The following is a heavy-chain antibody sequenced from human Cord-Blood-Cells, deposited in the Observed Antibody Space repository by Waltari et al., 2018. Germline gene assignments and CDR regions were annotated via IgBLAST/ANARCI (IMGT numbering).Heavy chain of an antibody. CDR3: ARGGSSFDY. D-gene: IGHD6-13*01. CDR2: IKQDGSEK. Sequence: EVQLVESGGGLVQPVGSLRLSCAAPGFTFSIYWTRWVRQAAGKGLEWVANIKQDGSEKYYVDSVKGRFTISRDNAKNSLYLQMNSLRAEDTAVYYCARGGSSFDYWGQGTLVTVSS. V-gene: IGHV3-7*04. J-gene: IGHJ4*02. CDR1: GFTFSIYW.